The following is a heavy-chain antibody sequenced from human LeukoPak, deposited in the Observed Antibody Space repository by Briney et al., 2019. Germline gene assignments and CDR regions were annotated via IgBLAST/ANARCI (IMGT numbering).Heavy chain of an antibody. CDR1: GFTFSSYS. V-gene: IGHV3-21*01. J-gene: IGHJ5*02. CDR3: ARDRGGWYNWFDP. D-gene: IGHD6-19*01. CDR2: ISSSSYI. Sequence: GGSLRLSCAASGFTFSSYSMNWVRQAPGKGLEWVSSISSSSYIYYADSVKGRFTISRDNAKNSLYLQMNSLRAEDTAVYYCARDRGGWYNWFDPWGQGTLVTVSS.